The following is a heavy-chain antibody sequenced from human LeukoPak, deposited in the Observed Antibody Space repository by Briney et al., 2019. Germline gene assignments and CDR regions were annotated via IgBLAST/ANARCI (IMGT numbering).Heavy chain of an antibody. J-gene: IGHJ4*02. V-gene: IGHV4-59*08. CDR1: GGSISSYY. CDR3: ARHIYRTYYFDS. D-gene: IGHD1-14*01. Sequence: SETLSPTCTVSGGSISSYYWSWIRQPPGKGLEWIGYTFYSGSANYNPSLKSRVTISLDTSKNQFSLKLSSVTAADTAMYYCARHIYRTYYFDSWGQGTLVTVSS. CDR2: TFYSGSA.